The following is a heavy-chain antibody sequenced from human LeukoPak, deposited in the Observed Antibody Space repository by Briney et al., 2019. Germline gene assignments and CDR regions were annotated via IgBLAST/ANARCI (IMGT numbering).Heavy chain of an antibody. CDR3: ARDPELFIIAVAGTSRDNYFDY. J-gene: IGHJ4*02. CDR2: IWYDGSNK. CDR1: GFTFSSYG. Sequence: GRSLRLSCAASGFTFSSYGMHWVRQAPGKGLEWVAVIWYDGSNKNYADSVKGRFTISRDNSKNTLYLRMNSLRAEDTAVYYCARDPELFIIAVAGTSRDNYFDYWGQGTLVTVSS. D-gene: IGHD6-19*01. V-gene: IGHV3-33*01.